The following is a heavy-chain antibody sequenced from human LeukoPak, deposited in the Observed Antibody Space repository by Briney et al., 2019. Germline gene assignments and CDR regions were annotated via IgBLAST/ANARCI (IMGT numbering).Heavy chain of an antibody. CDR3: ARRLTQYDCFDP. CDR1: GDSVSSNSVT. Sequence: QTLSLTCAISGDSVSSNSVTWDWIRQSPSRGLEWLGRTYYRSTWYNDYAVSVRGRITVNPDTSKNQFSLHLNSVTPEDTAVYYCARRLTQYDCFDPWGQGILVTVSS. V-gene: IGHV6-1*01. D-gene: IGHD2-2*01. J-gene: IGHJ5*02. CDR2: TYYRSTWYN.